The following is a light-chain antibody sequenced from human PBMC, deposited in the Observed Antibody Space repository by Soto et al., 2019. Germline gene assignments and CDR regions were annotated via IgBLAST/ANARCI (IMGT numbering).Light chain of an antibody. J-gene: IGKJ2*01. CDR1: QSVSSN. CDR3: QKYNTSPRT. CDR2: GAS. V-gene: IGKV3-15*01. Sequence: EILMTQSPSSLSVSLGDRATVSCRASQSVSSNLAWYQQKPGQAPRLLIYGASTWATGIPSRFSGSGSGTEFTLTIGSLQSEDVAVYYCQKYNTSPRTFGQGTKLEIK.